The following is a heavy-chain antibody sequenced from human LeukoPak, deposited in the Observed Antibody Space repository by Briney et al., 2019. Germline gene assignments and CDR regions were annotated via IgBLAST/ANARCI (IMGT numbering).Heavy chain of an antibody. CDR1: GFTVSSNY. J-gene: IGHJ3*02. CDR3: ARERDDLDAFDI. D-gene: IGHD3-3*01. V-gene: IGHV3-53*01. CDR2: IYSGGST. Sequence: GGSLRLSCAASGFTVSSNYMSWVRQAPGKGLEWVSVIYSGGSTYYADSVKGRFTISRDNSKNTLYLQMNSLRAEDTAVYYCARERDDLDAFDIWGQGTMVTVSS.